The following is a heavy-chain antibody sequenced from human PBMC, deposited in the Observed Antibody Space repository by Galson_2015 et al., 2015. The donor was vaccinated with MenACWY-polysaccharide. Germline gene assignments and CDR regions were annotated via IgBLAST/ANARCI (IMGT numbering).Heavy chain of an antibody. D-gene: IGHD2-2*01. V-gene: IGHV3-43*01. CDR2: ISWDGGST. CDR1: GFTFDDYT. Sequence: SLRLSCAASGFTFDDYTMHWVRQAPGKGLEWVSLISWDGGSTYYADSVKGRFTISRDNSKNSLYLQMNSLRTEDTALYYCAKDSIGEYQLLDAFDSWGQGTMVTVSS. J-gene: IGHJ3*02. CDR3: AKDSIGEYQLLDAFDS.